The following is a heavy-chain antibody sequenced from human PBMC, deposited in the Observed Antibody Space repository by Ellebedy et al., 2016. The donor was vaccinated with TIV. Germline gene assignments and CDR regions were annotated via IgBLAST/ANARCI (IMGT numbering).Heavy chain of an antibody. CDR3: AREYDGDEKNGFYYYYGMDV. J-gene: IGHJ6*02. Sequence: GESLKISCAASEFTFSDYTINWVRQAPGKGLEWVSSISGSGSDIKYADSVKGRFTISRDNGKNSVFLLMSSLRAEDTALYYCAREYDGDEKNGFYYYYGMDVWGQGTSVTVSS. V-gene: IGHV3-21*06. CDR2: ISGSGSDI. D-gene: IGHD3-3*01. CDR1: EFTFSDYT.